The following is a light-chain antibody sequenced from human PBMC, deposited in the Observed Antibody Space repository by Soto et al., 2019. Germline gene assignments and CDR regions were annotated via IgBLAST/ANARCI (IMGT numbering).Light chain of an antibody. CDR1: QSVSSK. J-gene: IGKJ4*01. Sequence: ETVMTQSPATLSVSPGERVTLSCRASQSVSSKLAWYQQKPGQAPRLLIYDASTRATGIPGRYSGSGSGTEFTLTISSLQSEDSAVYYCHQYNHWPPGLTFGGGTKVEIK. V-gene: IGKV3-15*01. CDR2: DAS. CDR3: HQYNHWPPGLT.